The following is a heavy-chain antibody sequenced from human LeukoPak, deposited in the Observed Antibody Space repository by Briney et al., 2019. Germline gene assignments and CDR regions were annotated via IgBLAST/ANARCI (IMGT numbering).Heavy chain of an antibody. J-gene: IGHJ4*02. Sequence: LSETLSLTCTVSGGSISSYYWSWIRQPPGKGLEWIGYIYYSGSTNYSPSLKSRVTISVDTSKNQFSLKLSSVTAADTAVYYCARQGYSAYEILDYWGQGTLVTVSP. CDR3: ARQGYSAYEILDY. CDR1: GGSISSYY. D-gene: IGHD5-12*01. CDR2: IYYSGST. V-gene: IGHV4-59*08.